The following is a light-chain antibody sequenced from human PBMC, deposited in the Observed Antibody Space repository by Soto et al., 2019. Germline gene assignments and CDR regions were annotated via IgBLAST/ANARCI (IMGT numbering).Light chain of an antibody. J-gene: IGKJ1*01. V-gene: IGKV1-39*01. Sequence: DIQMTQSPSSLSASVGDRVTITFRASQSISSYLNWYQQKPGKAPKLLIYAASSLQSGVPSRFGGTGSGTEFTLTFSSLQPDDFATYYCQQYSGSWTFGQGTKVDIK. CDR1: QSISSY. CDR3: QQYSGSWT. CDR2: AAS.